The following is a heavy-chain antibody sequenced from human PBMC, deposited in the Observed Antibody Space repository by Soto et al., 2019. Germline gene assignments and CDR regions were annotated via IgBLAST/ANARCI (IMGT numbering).Heavy chain of an antibody. Sequence: QVQLVQSGPEVKKPGASVKVSCKTSGYTFSSYTISWVRQAPGQGLEWMGWISFNNVDTKYAQKFQGRVTMTTDTSTSTAHMELRSLRSDDTAVYDCARDRDVVLVPPPTYDYYYYGMDVWGQGTTVTVSS. J-gene: IGHJ6*02. CDR2: ISFNNVDT. CDR3: ARDRDVVLVPPPTYDYYYYGMDV. CDR1: GYTFSSYT. D-gene: IGHD2-8*02. V-gene: IGHV1-18*04.